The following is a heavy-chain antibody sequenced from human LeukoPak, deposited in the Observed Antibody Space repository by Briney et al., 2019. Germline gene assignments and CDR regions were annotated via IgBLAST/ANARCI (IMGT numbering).Heavy chain of an antibody. D-gene: IGHD3-9*01. CDR2: ISYDGSKQ. CDR1: GFTFSSHD. Sequence: GESLRLSCAASGFTFSSHDMHWVRQAPGKGLEWVAAISYDGSKQLYADSVKGRFTISRDNSKNTLNLQMNSLRDEDTAVYYCAKAGARYLLTYYFEYWGQGTLVTVSS. J-gene: IGHJ4*02. V-gene: IGHV3-30*18. CDR3: AKAGARYLLTYYFEY.